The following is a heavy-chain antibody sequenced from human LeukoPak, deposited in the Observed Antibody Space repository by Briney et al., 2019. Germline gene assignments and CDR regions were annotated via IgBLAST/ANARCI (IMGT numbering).Heavy chain of an antibody. CDR1: AFTFSGYG. CDR3: AKDLSVVGAHDSFDV. V-gene: IGHV3-30*18. D-gene: IGHD1-26*01. J-gene: IGHJ3*01. CDR2: TSYDGNIK. Sequence: PGRSLRLSCAASAFTFSGYGMHWVRQAPGKGLEWVALTSYDGNIKYYADSVKDRFTISRDNSKNTLYLQMNSLRAEDTAVYYCAKDLSVVGAHDSFDVWGQGTMVTVSS.